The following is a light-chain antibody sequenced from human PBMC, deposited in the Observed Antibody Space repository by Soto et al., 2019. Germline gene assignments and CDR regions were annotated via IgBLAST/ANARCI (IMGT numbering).Light chain of an antibody. CDR1: SSDVGGYNY. CDR3: SSYTSSSPLV. Sequence: QSALTQPASVSGSPGQSITISCTGNSSDVGGYNYVSWYQQHPGKAPKLMIYEVSNRPSGVSNRFSGSKSGNTASLTISGLQAEDEADYYCSSYTSSSPLVFGTGTKLTVL. J-gene: IGLJ1*01. CDR2: EVS. V-gene: IGLV2-14*01.